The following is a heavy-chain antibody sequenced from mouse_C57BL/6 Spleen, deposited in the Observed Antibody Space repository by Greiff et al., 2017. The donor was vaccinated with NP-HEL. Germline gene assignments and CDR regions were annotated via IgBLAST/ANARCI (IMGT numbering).Heavy chain of an antibody. CDR2: ISDGGSYT. CDR1: GFTFSSYA. V-gene: IGHV5-4*01. CDR3: ARDQVTTVVDWYFDV. Sequence: EVQLVESGGGLVKPGGSLKLSCAASGFTFSSYAMSWVRQTPEKRLEWVATISDGGSYTYYPDNVKGRFTISRDNAKNNLYLQMSHLKSEDTAMYYCARDQVTTVVDWYFDVWGTGTTVTVSS. D-gene: IGHD1-1*01. J-gene: IGHJ1*03.